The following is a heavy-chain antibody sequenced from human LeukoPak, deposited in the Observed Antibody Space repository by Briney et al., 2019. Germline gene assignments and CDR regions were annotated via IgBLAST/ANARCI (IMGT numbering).Heavy chain of an antibody. CDR3: ARVNSGYMDV. Sequence: GRSLRLSCAASGFTFSSYSMNWVRQAPGKGLEWVSSISSSSSYIYYADSVKGRFTISRDNAKNSLYLQMNSLRAEDTAVYYCARVNSGYMDVWGKGTTVTVSS. V-gene: IGHV3-21*01. J-gene: IGHJ6*03. CDR2: ISSSSSYI. CDR1: GFTFSSYS. D-gene: IGHD3-10*01.